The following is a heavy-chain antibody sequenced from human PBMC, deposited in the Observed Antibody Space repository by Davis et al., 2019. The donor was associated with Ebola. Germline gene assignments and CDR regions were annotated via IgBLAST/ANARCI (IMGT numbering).Heavy chain of an antibody. CDR2: ISSSSSYI. D-gene: IGHD2-2*02. CDR3: ARAPYCSSTSCYKELLWAWFDP. CDR1: GFTFSSYW. V-gene: IGHV3-21*01. Sequence: GESLKISCAASGFTFSSYWMNWVRQAPGKGLEWVSSISSSSSYIYYADSVKGRFTISRDNAKNSLYLQMNSLRAEDTAVYYCARAPYCSSTSCYKELLWAWFDPWGQGTLVTVSS. J-gene: IGHJ5*02.